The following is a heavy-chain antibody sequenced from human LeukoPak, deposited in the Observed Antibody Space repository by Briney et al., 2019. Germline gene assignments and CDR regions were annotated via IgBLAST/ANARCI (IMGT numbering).Heavy chain of an antibody. CDR2: IKQDGGEK. Sequence: EGSLRLSCAASGFTFTTYWMTWVRQAPGKGLEWVAKIKQDGGEKYYVDSVKGRFTISRDNAKNSLSLQMNSLRAEDTAVYYCARDQGYCTSATCRGDAFDVWGQGSMVSVSS. CDR3: ARDQGYCTSATCRGDAFDV. D-gene: IGHD2-2*01. V-gene: IGHV3-7*01. CDR1: GFTFTTYW. J-gene: IGHJ3*01.